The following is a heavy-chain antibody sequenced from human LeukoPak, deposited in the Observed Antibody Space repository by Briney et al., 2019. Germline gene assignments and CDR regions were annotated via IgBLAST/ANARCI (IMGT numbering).Heavy chain of an antibody. D-gene: IGHD6-13*01. Sequence: GGSLRLSCAASGFTSSDYYMSWIRQAPGKGLEWVSHISSSGSTIYYADSVKGRFTISRDNAKNSLYLQMNSLRAEDTAVYYCARSAATNYFDYWGQGTLVTVSS. V-gene: IGHV3-11*01. CDR2: ISSSGSTI. CDR3: ARSAATNYFDY. J-gene: IGHJ4*02. CDR1: GFTSSDYY.